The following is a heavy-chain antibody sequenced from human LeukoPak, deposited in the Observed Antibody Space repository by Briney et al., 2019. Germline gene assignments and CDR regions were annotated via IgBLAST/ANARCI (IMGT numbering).Heavy chain of an antibody. Sequence: PSGTLSLTCTVSGGSISSSHWWGWVRQPPGKGLEWVGEIHHSGSTNSNPSLKSRVTISVDKSKNQFSLRLNSVTAADTAVYYCARAFVQGSSLPYFDCWGQGTLVTVSS. D-gene: IGHD1-26*01. V-gene: IGHV4-4*02. J-gene: IGHJ4*02. CDR1: GGSISSSHW. CDR3: ARAFVQGSSLPYFDC. CDR2: IHHSGST.